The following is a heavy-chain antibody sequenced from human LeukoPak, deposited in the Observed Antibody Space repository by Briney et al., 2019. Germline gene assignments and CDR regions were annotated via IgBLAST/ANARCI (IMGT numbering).Heavy chain of an antibody. J-gene: IGHJ3*02. D-gene: IGHD5-24*01. CDR2: IIPIFGTA. Sequence: SVKVSCKASGGTFSSYAISWVRQAPGQGLEWMGGIIPIFGTANYAQKFQGRVTITTDESTSTAYMELSSLRSEDTAVYYCARGLFGRDGYNDAFDIWGQGTMVTASS. V-gene: IGHV1-69*05. CDR1: GGTFSSYA. CDR3: ARGLFGRDGYNDAFDI.